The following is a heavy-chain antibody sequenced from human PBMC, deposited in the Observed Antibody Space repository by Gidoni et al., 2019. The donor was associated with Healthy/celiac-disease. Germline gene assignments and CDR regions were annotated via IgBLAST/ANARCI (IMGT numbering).Heavy chain of an antibody. CDR1: GGSISSSRYY. CDR2: IYYSGST. D-gene: IGHD6-13*01. CDR3: ARRYSSSWYVGVNWFDP. Sequence: QLQLQESGPGLVKPSETLSLTCTVSGGSISSSRYYWGWIRQPPGKGLEWIGSIYYSGSTYYNPSLKSRVTISVDTSKNQFSLKLSSVTAADTAVYYCARRYSSSWYVGVNWFDPWGQGTLVTVSS. V-gene: IGHV4-39*01. J-gene: IGHJ5*02.